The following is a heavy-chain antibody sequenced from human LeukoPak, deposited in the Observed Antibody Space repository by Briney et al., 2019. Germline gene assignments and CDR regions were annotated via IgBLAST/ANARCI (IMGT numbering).Heavy chain of an antibody. J-gene: IGHJ1*01. D-gene: IGHD3-10*01. CDR2: IIPIFGTA. CDR1: GGTFSSYA. CDR3: ARGGRMVRGVIITNNLAFQH. V-gene: IGHV1-69*06. Sequence: ASVKVSCKASGGTFSSYAISWVRQAPGQGLEWMGGIIPIFGTANYAQKFQGRVMITADKSTSTAYMELSSLRSEDTAVYYCARGGRMVRGVIITNNLAFQHWGQGTLVTVSS.